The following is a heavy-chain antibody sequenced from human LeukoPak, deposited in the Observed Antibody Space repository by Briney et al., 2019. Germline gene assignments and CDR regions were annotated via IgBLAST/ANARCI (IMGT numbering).Heavy chain of an antibody. CDR3: ARAPGIAVAGYFDY. V-gene: IGHV3-66*01. D-gene: IGHD6-19*01. Sequence: GGSLRLSCAASGCTVSSNYMSWVRQAPGKGLEWVSVIYSGGSTYYADSVKGRFTISRDNSKNTLYLQMNSLRAEDTAVYYCARAPGIAVAGYFDYWGQGTLVTVSS. CDR2: IYSGGST. J-gene: IGHJ4*02. CDR1: GCTVSSNY.